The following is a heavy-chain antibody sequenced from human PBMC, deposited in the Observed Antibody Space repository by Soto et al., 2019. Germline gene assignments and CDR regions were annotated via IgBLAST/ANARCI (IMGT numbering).Heavy chain of an antibody. Sequence: SVKVSCKASGGTFSSYAISWVRQAPGQGLEWMGGIIPIFGTANYAQRFQGRVTITADESTSTAYMELSSLRSEDTAVYYCARDLTDYYGSGSPTYYYGMDVWGQGTTVTVS. D-gene: IGHD3-10*01. CDR2: IIPIFGTA. CDR1: GGTFSSYA. J-gene: IGHJ6*02. V-gene: IGHV1-69*13. CDR3: ARDLTDYYGSGSPTYYYGMDV.